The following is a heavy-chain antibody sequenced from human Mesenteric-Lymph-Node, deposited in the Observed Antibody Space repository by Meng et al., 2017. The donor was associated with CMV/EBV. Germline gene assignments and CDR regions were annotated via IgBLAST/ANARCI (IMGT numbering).Heavy chain of an antibody. CDR1: GFTFSKCA. D-gene: IGHD3-22*01. CDR3: AKGRSSGYTLGAFDI. J-gene: IGHJ3*02. V-gene: IGHV3-23*01. Sequence: GGSLRLSCAASGFTFSKCAMSWVRQAPGKGLEWVSGISGGGGNTYYAYYANSVKGRFTISRDNSKNTLYLQMNGLRAEDTAVYYCAKGRSSGYTLGAFDIWGQGTMVTVSS. CDR2: ISGGGGNTYYA.